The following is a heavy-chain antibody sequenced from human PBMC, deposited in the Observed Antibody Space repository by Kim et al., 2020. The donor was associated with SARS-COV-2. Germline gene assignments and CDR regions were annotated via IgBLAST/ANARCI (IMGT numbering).Heavy chain of an antibody. Sequence: GGSLRLSCAASGFTFSSYAMSWVRQAPGKGLEWVSAISGSGGSTYYADSVKGRFTISRDNSKNTLYLQMNSLRAEDTAVYYCAKAGGPMPYYGMDVWGQGTTVTVSS. CDR3: AKAGGPMPYYGMDV. CDR2: ISGSGGST. J-gene: IGHJ6*02. V-gene: IGHV3-23*01. CDR1: GFTFSSYA. D-gene: IGHD2-15*01.